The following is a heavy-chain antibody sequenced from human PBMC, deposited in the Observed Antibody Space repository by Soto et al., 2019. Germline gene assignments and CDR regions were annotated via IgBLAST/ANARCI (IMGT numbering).Heavy chain of an antibody. J-gene: IGHJ4*02. CDR3: ARSFGWYAIDY. D-gene: IGHD6-19*01. Sequence: QVLLQESGPGLVQPSGTLSLSCAVSGDSISTNYFWGWVRQPPGKGLEWVGDISHSGSVNYNPSLKRRVTISIDKSKIQFSLKLNSVTAADTAVYYCARSFGWYAIDYWGQGTLVIVSS. CDR1: GDSISTNYF. V-gene: IGHV4-4*02. CDR2: ISHSGSV.